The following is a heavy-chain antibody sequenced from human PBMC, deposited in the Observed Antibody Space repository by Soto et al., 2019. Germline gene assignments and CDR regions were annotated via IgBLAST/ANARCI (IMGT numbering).Heavy chain of an antibody. CDR1: GFTFGDYA. D-gene: IGHD6-13*01. J-gene: IGHJ6*02. V-gene: IGHV3-49*04. CDR2: IRSKAYGGTT. CDR3: TRDSFIAAAGTLSLNYYYYGMDV. Sequence: GGSLRLSCTASGFTFGDYAMSWVRQAPGKGLEWVGFIRSKAYGGTTEYAASAKGRFTISRDDSKSIAYLQMNSLKTEDTAVYYCTRDSFIAAAGTLSLNYYYYGMDVWGQGTTVTSP.